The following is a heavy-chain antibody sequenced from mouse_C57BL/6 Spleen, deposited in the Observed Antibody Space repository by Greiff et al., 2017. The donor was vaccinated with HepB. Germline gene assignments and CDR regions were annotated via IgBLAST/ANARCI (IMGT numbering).Heavy chain of an antibody. J-gene: IGHJ3*01. D-gene: IGHD1-1*01. CDR3: YYYGSSPFAY. Sequence: QVQLKQSGAELARPGASVKLSCKASGYTFTSYGISWVKQRTGQGLEWIGEIYPRSGNTYYNEKFKGKATLTADKSSSTAYMELRSLTSEDSAVYFCYYYGSSPFAYWGQGTLVTVSA. CDR1: GYTFTSYG. V-gene: IGHV1-81*01. CDR2: IYPRSGNT.